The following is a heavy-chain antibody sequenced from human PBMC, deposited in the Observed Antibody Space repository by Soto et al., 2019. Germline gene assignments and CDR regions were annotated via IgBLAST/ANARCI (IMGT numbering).Heavy chain of an antibody. CDR1: GGSISSYY. Sequence: SETLSLTCPVSGGSISSYYWSWIRQPPGKGLEWIGYIYYSGSTNYNPSLKSRVTISVDTSKNQFSLKLSSVTAADTAVYYCARASSGIAARSYYYGMDVWGQGTTVTVSS. CDR3: ARASSGIAARSYYYGMDV. D-gene: IGHD6-6*01. V-gene: IGHV4-59*01. J-gene: IGHJ6*02. CDR2: IYYSGST.